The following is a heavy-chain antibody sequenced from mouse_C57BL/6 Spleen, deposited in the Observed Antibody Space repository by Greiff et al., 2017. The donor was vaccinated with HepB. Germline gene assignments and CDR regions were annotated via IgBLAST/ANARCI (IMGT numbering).Heavy chain of an antibody. Sequence: VQRVESGAELVKPGASVKISCKASGYAFSSYWMNWVKQRPGKGLEWIGQIYPGDGDTNYNGKFKGKATLTADKSSSTAYMQLSSLTSEDSAVYFCARSEGYTMDYWGQGTSVTVSS. CDR2: IYPGDGDT. D-gene: IGHD2-2*01. V-gene: IGHV1-80*01. CDR3: ARSEGYTMDY. CDR1: GYAFSSYW. J-gene: IGHJ4*01.